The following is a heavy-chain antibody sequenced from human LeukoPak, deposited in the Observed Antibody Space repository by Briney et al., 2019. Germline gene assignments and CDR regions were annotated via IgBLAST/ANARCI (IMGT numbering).Heavy chain of an antibody. CDR1: ENIFNRYD. J-gene: IGHJ4*02. D-gene: IGHD2-15*01. CDR3: AFRYCTGGSCPPPFDY. Sequence: ASVKVSCKAPENIFNRYDINWVRQATGQGLEWMGWTNPNSGNTGYAHKFQGRVTMTRTPSTSTAYMELSSLRSEDTAVYYCAFRYCTGGSCPPPFDYWGQGTLINVSS. CDR2: TNPNSGNT. V-gene: IGHV1-8*01.